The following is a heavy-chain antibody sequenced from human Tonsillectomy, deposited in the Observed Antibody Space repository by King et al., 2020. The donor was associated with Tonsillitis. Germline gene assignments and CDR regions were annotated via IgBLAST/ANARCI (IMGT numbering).Heavy chain of an antibody. J-gene: IGHJ4*02. D-gene: IGHD3-3*01. CDR3: ARDADVEWGWRKFDY. V-gene: IGHV3-11*06. CDR1: GFTFSEYY. Sequence: VQLVESGGGLVKPGGSLRLSCGVSGFTFSEYYMTWIRQAPGKGLEWVSHISGSGSYTNNADSMKGRFTISRDNAKNSLYLQMNSLRAEDTAVYYCARDADVEWGWRKFDYWGQGTLVTVSS. CDR2: ISGSGSYT.